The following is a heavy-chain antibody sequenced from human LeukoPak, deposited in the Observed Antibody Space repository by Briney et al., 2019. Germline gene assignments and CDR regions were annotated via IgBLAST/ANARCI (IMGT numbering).Heavy chain of an antibody. CDR2: MNSNSGNT. V-gene: IGHV1-8*01. D-gene: IGHD3-16*02. CDR1: GYTFTSYD. CDR3: ARVATYYDYVWGSYRYSDY. J-gene: IGHJ4*02. Sequence: ASVKVSCKASGYTFTSYDINWVRQATGQGLGWMGWMNSNSGNTGYAQKFQGRVTMTRNTSKSTAYMELSSLRSEDTAVYYCARVATYYDYVWGSYRYSDYWGQGTLVTVSS.